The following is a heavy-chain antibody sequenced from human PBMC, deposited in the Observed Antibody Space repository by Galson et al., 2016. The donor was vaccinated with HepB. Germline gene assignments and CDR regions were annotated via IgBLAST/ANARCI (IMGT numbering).Heavy chain of an antibody. V-gene: IGHV5-51*01. CDR2: IYPGDSDT. Sequence: QSGAEVKKPGESLKVSCKGFGYSFTSYWIGWVRQMPGKGLEWMGIIYPGDSDTRYSPSFQAQVTLPADKSISTAYLQWSSLKASDTAMYYCARPTHNGGYQYYGMDVWGQGTTVTVSS. D-gene: IGHD4-23*01. J-gene: IGHJ6*02. CDR3: ARPTHNGGYQYYGMDV. CDR1: GYSFTSYW.